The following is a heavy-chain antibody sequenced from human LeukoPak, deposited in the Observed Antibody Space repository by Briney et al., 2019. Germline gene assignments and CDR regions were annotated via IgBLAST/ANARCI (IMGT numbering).Heavy chain of an antibody. V-gene: IGHV1-2*06. D-gene: IGHD6-13*01. CDR3: ARIAAAGLTHFDY. CDR2: INPNSGGT. CDR1: GYTFTGYY. J-gene: IGHJ4*02. Sequence: ASVKVSCKASGYTFTGYYMHWVRQAPGQGLEWMGRINPNSGGTNYAQKFQGRVTMTRDTSISTAYMELRSLRSDDTAVYYCARIAAAGLTHFDYWGQGTLVTVSS.